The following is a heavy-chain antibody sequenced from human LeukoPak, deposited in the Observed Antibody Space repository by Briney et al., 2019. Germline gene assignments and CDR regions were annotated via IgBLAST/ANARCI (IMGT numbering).Heavy chain of an antibody. CDR2: INHSGST. D-gene: IGHD2-15*01. V-gene: IGHV4-34*01. J-gene: IGHJ4*02. Sequence: SETLSLTCAVYGGSFSGYYWSWIRQPPGKGLEWIGEINHSGSTNYNPSLKSRVTMSVDTSKNQFSLKLSSVTAADTAVYYCARDGLVVVVAATQLNYFDYWGQGTLVTVSS. CDR1: GGSFSGYY. CDR3: ARDGLVVVVAATQLNYFDY.